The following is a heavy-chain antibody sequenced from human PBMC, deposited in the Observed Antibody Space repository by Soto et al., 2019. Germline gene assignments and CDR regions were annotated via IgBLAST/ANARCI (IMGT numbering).Heavy chain of an antibody. D-gene: IGHD3-10*01. V-gene: IGHV4-34*01. CDR1: GGSFSGYC. J-gene: IGHJ3*02. Sequence: PWETLSLTCAVYGGSFSGYCWSWIRQPPGKGLERIGEINHSGSTNYNPSLKSRVTISVDTSKNQFSLKLSSVTAADTAVYYCASFTGVLWFGRRSRAFDIWGQGTMVTVSS. CDR2: INHSGST. CDR3: ASFTGVLWFGRRSRAFDI.